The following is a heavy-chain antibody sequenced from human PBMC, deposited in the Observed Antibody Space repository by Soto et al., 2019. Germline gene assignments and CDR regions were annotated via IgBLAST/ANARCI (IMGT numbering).Heavy chain of an antibody. D-gene: IGHD6-13*01. CDR3: ARRSIAAAGIIWFDP. CDR2: IYPGDSDT. J-gene: IGHJ5*02. V-gene: IGHV5-51*01. Sequence: PGESLKISCKGSGYSFTSYWIGWVRQMPGKGLEWMGIIYPGDSDTRYSPSFQGQVTISADKSISTAYLQWSILKASDTAMYYCARRSIAAAGIIWFDPWGQGTLVTVSS. CDR1: GYSFTSYW.